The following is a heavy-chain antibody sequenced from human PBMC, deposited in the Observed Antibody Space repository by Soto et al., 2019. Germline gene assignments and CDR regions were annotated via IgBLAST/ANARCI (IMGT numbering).Heavy chain of an antibody. CDR3: ARHPWDDYNYGGSGIFDY. V-gene: IGHV4-39*01. CDR2: MYYSGSS. CDR1: GGSISSRTFW. Sequence: QLQLQESGPGLVKPSETLSLTCSVSGGSISSRTFWWAWIRQPPGKGLEWIGDMYYSGSSYSSPSLTIRVTLSVDTSKNQLSLKLNSVTAAATAVYYCARHPWDDYNYGGSGIFDYWGQGTLVTVSS. D-gene: IGHD4-4*01. J-gene: IGHJ4*02.